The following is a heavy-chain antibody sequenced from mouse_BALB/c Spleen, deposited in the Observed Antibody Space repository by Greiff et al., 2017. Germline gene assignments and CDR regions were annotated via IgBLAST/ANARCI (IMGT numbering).Heavy chain of an antibody. V-gene: IGHV5-6-2*01. J-gene: IGHJ2*01. CDR3: ARPIYYYGSYYFDY. D-gene: IGHD1-1*01. Sequence: EVNVVESGGGLVQLGGSLKLSCAASGFTFSSYYMSWVRQTPEKRLKLVAAINSNGGSTYYPDTVKGRFTISRDNAKNTLYLQMSSLKSEDTALNYCARPIYYYGSYYFDYWGQGTTLTVST. CDR2: INSNGGST. CDR1: GFTFSSYY.